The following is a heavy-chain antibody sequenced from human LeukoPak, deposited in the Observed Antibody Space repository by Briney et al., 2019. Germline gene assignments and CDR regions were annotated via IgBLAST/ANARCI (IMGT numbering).Heavy chain of an antibody. CDR3: ARARSDSSGYYYDLTHELAFDI. CDR1: GFTVSSNY. CDR2: IYSGGST. Sequence: GGSLRLSCAASGFTVSSNYMSWVRQAPGKGLEWVSVIYSGGSTYYADSVKGRFTISRDNSKNTLYLQMNSLRAEDTAVYYCARARSDSSGYYYDLTHELAFDIWGQGTMVTVSS. J-gene: IGHJ3*02. D-gene: IGHD3-22*01. V-gene: IGHV3-53*01.